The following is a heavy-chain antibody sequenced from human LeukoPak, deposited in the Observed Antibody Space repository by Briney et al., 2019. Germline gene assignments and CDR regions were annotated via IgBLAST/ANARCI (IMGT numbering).Heavy chain of an antibody. J-gene: IGHJ6*03. V-gene: IGHV4-59*01. D-gene: IGHD3-10*01. Sequence: PSETLSLTCTVSGGSISSYYWSWIRQPPGKGLEWIGYIYYSGSTNYNPSLKSRVTISVDTSKNQFSLKLSSVTAADTAVYYCARRGYYYGSGSYFGAFYYYYMDVWGKGTTVTISS. CDR3: ARRGYYYGSGSYFGAFYYYYMDV. CDR2: IYYSGST. CDR1: GGSISSYY.